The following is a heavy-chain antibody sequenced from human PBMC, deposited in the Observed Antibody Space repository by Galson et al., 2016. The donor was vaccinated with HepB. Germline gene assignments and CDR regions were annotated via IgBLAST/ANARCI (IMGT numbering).Heavy chain of an antibody. J-gene: IGHJ6*02. D-gene: IGHD3-10*01. CDR1: GFRFSDYT. V-gene: IGHV3-48*01. CDR2: ISASSGTK. CDR3: ARPYTYYFGSGSYFDVLHYGMDV. Sequence: SLRLSCAASGFRFSDYTMNWVRQAPGRGLEWVTYISASSGTKYYADSVKGRFTISRDNANNSLSLQMNSLRAEDTAFYYCARPYTYYFGSGSYFDVLHYGMDVWGQGTTVTVSS.